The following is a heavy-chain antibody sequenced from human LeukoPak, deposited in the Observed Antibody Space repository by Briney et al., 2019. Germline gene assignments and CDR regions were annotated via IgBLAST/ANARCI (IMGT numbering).Heavy chain of an antibody. V-gene: IGHV1-69*04. CDR1: GGTFSSYA. Sequence: ASVKVSCKASGGTFSSYAISWVRQAPGQGLEWMGRIIPIFGIANYAQKFQGRVTITADKSTSTAYMELSSLRSEDTAVYYCARSTSFSSGYYPYYFDYWGRGTLVTVSS. J-gene: IGHJ4*02. CDR2: IIPIFGIA. D-gene: IGHD3-22*01. CDR3: ARSTSFSSGYYPYYFDY.